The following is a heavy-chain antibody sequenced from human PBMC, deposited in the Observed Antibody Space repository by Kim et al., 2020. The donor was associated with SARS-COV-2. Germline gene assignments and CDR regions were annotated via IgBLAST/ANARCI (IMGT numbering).Heavy chain of an antibody. CDR3: ASGSSSWYSTFDY. J-gene: IGHJ4*02. Sequence: YSPSLKSRVTISVDTSKNQFALKRSSVTAADTAVYYCASGSSSWYSTFDYWGQGTLVTVSS. V-gene: IGHV4-34*01. D-gene: IGHD6-13*01.